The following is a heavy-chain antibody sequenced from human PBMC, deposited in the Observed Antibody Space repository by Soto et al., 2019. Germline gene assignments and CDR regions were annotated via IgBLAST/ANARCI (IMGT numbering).Heavy chain of an antibody. CDR3: AMRYYYDSSGYAPVGFWFYGMDV. CDR1: GYTFTGYY. V-gene: IGHV1-2*04. CDR2: INPNSGGT. Sequence: QVQLVQSGAEVKKPGASVKVSCKASGYTFTGYYMHWVRQAPGQGLEWMGWINPNSGGTNYAQKLQGWVTMTRDTSISTAYMELSRLRSDDTAVYYCAMRYYYDSSGYAPVGFWFYGMDVWGQGTTVTVSS. J-gene: IGHJ6*02. D-gene: IGHD3-22*01.